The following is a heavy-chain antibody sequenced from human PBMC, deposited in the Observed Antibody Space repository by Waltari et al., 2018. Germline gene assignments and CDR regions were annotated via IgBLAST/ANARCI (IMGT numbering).Heavy chain of an antibody. D-gene: IGHD6-13*01. CDR2: ISSYGNNE. Sequence: QVQLMESGGGVVHPGRSLRLSCAASGFTFSNFPIHWVRQAPGKGLGWVASISSYGNNEHYPDHGKGPLTISRDNSKNTLYLEMNSLRGDDTAGYFCAREVGSSWPLDYWGQGTLVTVSS. CDR3: AREVGSSWPLDY. CDR1: GFTFSNFP. J-gene: IGHJ4*02. V-gene: IGHV3-30-3*01.